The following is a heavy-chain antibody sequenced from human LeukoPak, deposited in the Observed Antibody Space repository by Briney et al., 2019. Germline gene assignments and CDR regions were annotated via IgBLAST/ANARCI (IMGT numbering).Heavy chain of an antibody. Sequence: KPSETLSLTCTVPGGSISSYYWSWIRQPPGKGLEWVGYIYYSGSTNYNPSLKSRVTISVDTSKNQFSLKLSSVTAADTAVYYCARIPPHSSSGSWVVVGSYFDYWGQGTPVTVYS. D-gene: IGHD6-25*01. CDR1: GGSISSYY. J-gene: IGHJ4*02. V-gene: IGHV4-59*01. CDR3: ARIPPHSSSGSWVVVGSYFDY. CDR2: IYYSGST.